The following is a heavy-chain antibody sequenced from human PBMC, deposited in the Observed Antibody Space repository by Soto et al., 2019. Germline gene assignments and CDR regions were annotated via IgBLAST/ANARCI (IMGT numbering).Heavy chain of an antibody. CDR2: INPNSGDT. CDR3: ARALKSGGGF. CDR1: GGTFSSYA. V-gene: IGHV1-2*02. J-gene: IGHJ4*02. D-gene: IGHD3-16*01. Sequence: QVQLVQSGAEVKKPGSSVKVSCKASGGTFSSYAISWVRQAPGQGLEWMGWINPNSGDTKYAQNFQGRVTMTRATSISTAYMELSSLISDDTAVYYCARALKSGGGFWGQGTLVTVSS.